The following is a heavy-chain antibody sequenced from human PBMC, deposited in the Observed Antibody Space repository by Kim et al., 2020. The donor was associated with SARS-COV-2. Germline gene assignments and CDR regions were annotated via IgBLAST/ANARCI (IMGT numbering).Heavy chain of an antibody. CDR2: LNKDGTTK. CDR3: TRLMPGIAGDIYHF. J-gene: IGHJ4*02. Sequence: LSLTCATSGFTFSSNWMSWVRQAPGKRLEWVANLNKDGTTKYYVDSVKGRFTISRDNAKNSLYLQMNSLRVEDTAVYYCTRLMPGIAGDIYHFWGQGTLVTVSS. D-gene: IGHD1-26*01. V-gene: IGHV3-7*01. CDR1: GFTFSSNW.